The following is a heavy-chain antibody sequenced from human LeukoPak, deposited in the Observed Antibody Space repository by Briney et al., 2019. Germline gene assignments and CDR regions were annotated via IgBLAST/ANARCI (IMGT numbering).Heavy chain of an antibody. CDR2: INSDGSST. Sequence: PGASLRLSCAASGFTFSSYAMSWVRQAPGKGLVWVSRINSDGSSTSYADSVKGQFTISRDNAKNTLYPQMNSLRAEDTAVYYCARAQADITMVRGVHYYYYYGMDVWGKGTTVTVSS. V-gene: IGHV3-74*01. CDR3: ARAQADITMVRGVHYYYYYGMDV. J-gene: IGHJ6*04. D-gene: IGHD3-10*01. CDR1: GFTFSSYA.